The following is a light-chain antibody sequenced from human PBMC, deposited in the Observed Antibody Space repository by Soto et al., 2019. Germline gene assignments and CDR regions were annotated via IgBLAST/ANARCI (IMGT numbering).Light chain of an antibody. Sequence: QSVLTQPASVSGSPGQSITISCTGTTGDGGGYDYVSWYQQYPYKAPKLIIYEVTNRPSGISNRFSGSKSGNTAFLTIYGLQAEDAADYYCSSHTSVNTRVFGTGTKVPS. CDR3: SSHTSVNTRV. J-gene: IGLJ1*01. CDR2: EVT. V-gene: IGLV2-14*01. CDR1: TGDGGGYDY.